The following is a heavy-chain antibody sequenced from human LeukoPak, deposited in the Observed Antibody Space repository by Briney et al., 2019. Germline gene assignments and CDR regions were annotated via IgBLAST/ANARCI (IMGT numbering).Heavy chain of an antibody. D-gene: IGHD2-21*02. J-gene: IGHJ3*02. V-gene: IGHV3-23*01. CDR2: ISGSGGST. CDR1: GFTFSSYA. CDR3: AKGCGGDCYGRDAFDI. Sequence: GGSLRLSCAASGFTFSSYAMSWVRQAPGKGLEWVSVISGSGGSTYYADSVKGRFTISRDNSKNTLYLQMNSLRAEDTAVYYCAKGCGGDCYGRDAFDIWGQGTMVTVSS.